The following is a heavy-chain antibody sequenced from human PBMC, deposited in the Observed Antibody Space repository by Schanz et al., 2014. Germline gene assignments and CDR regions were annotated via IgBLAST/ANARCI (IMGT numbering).Heavy chain of an antibody. Sequence: EVQLVESGGGLVKPGGSLRLSCATSGFTLNNAWMNWVRQAPGKGLQWVSSISSGGGSTYYADSVKGRFTISRDNSKNTLYLQMNSLRAEDTAVYYCAKVRYSSGWRGDYFDEWGQGTLVTVAS. CDR3: AKVRYSSGWRGDYFDE. D-gene: IGHD6-25*01. CDR1: GFTLNNAW. V-gene: IGHV3-23*04. J-gene: IGHJ4*02. CDR2: ISSGGGST.